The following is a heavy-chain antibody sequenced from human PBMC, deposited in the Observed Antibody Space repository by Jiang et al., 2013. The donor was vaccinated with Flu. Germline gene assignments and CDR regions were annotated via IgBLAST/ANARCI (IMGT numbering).Heavy chain of an antibody. D-gene: IGHD3-22*01. Sequence: QLVESGGGLVQPGGSLRLSCAASGFTFDDYAMHWVRQAPGRGLEWVSGISWNSGTLGYTVSVRGRFTVSRDNAKNSLYLEMNSLRAEDTALYYCAKPHDSSGHDAFDIWGQGTMVAVSS. J-gene: IGHJ3*02. CDR3: AKPHDSSGHDAFDI. CDR2: ISWNSGTL. CDR1: GFTFDDYA. V-gene: IGHV3-9*01.